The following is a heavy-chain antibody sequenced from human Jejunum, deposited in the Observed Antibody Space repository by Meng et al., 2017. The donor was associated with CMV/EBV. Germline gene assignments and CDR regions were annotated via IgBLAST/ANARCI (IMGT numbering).Heavy chain of an antibody. CDR2: IRLDGINK. CDR1: VFKFSAYA. CDR3: VKDADGSLV. Sequence: CAESVFKFSAYAMHWVRQAPGKRMGCLAHIRLDGINKNYANSGKGRFTISRDNSKNTLYLEMNSLRPEDTAVYYCVKDADGSLVWGQGTMVTVSS. V-gene: IGHV3-30*02. D-gene: IGHD3-10*01. J-gene: IGHJ6*02.